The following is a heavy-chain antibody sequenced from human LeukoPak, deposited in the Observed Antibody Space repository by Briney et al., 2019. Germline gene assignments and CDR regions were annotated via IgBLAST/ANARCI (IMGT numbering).Heavy chain of an antibody. CDR1: GYSISSGYY. Sequence: SETLSLTCAVSGYSISSGYYWSWIRQPAGKGLEWIGRIYTSGSTNYNPSLKSRVTMSVDTSKNQFSLKLSSVTAADTAVYYCARGRDDFAVAVWVAFDIWGQGTMVTVSS. J-gene: IGHJ3*02. CDR3: ARGRDDFAVAVWVAFDI. D-gene: IGHD3-16*01. V-gene: IGHV4-4*07. CDR2: IYTSGST.